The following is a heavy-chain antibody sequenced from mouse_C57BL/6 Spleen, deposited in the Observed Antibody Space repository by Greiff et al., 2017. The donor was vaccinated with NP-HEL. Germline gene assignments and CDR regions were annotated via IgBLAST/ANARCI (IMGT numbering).Heavy chain of an antibody. D-gene: IGHD2-5*01. Sequence: QVQLQQSGAELMKPGASVKLSCKAPGYTFTGYWIEWVKQRPGHGLEWIGEILPGSGSTNYNEKFKGKATFTADTSSNTAYMQLSSLTTEDSAIYYCAIPLYDSNYLVGYFDYWGKGTTLTVSS. CDR3: AIPLYDSNYLVGYFDY. J-gene: IGHJ2*01. CDR1: GYTFTGYW. V-gene: IGHV1-9*01. CDR2: ILPGSGST.